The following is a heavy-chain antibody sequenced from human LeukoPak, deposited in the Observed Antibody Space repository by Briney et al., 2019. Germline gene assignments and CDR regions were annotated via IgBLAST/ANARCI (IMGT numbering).Heavy chain of an antibody. D-gene: IGHD1-1*01. CDR1: GFTSTSNP. CDR2: ISGSGGNT. V-gene: IGHV3-23*01. Sequence: GGSLRLSCVGSGFTSTSNPLSWVRQAPGKGLEWVSAISGSGGNTYYGDSVRGRFTISRDNSKNTLYLQMTSLRAEDTAVYYCATTKPARRYLDYWGQGTLDTVSS. J-gene: IGHJ4*02. CDR3: ATTKPARRYLDY.